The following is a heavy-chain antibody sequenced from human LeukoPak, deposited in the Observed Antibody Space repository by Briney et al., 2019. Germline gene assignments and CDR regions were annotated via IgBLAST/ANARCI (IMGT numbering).Heavy chain of an antibody. CDR3: AKDFSSSWYEGY. V-gene: IGHV3-23*01. Sequence: PGGSLRLSCAASGFTFSSYAMSWVRQAPGKGLEWVSAISGSGGSTYYADSVKGRFAISRDNSKNTLYLQMNSLRAEDTAVYYCAKDFSSSWYEGYWGQGTLVTVSS. D-gene: IGHD6-13*01. CDR1: GFTFSSYA. CDR2: ISGSGGST. J-gene: IGHJ4*02.